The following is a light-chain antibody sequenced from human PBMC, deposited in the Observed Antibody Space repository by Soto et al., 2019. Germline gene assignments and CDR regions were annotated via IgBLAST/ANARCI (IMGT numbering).Light chain of an antibody. Sequence: QSALTQPASVSGSPGRWVTISCTGSSSDVGDFNYVSWYQHLPGRAPKLIIYDVTNRPSGISYRFSASKSGRTASLTISGLQAEDEADYYCSSYSSSSTHVVFGGGTQLTVL. CDR2: DVT. J-gene: IGLJ2*01. CDR3: SSYSSSSTHVV. CDR1: SSDVGDFNY. V-gene: IGLV2-14*03.